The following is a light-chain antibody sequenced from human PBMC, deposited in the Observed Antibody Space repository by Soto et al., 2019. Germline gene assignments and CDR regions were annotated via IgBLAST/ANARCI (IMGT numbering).Light chain of an antibody. J-gene: IGKJ1*01. CDR1: QSVSSN. CDR2: GAS. V-gene: IGKV3-15*01. Sequence: EIVMTQSPATLSVSPGERATLSCRASQSVSSNLAWYQQKPGQAPRLLIYGASTRATGIPARFSGSGSGTECTLTISSLQSEDFAVYYCQQYNTGWTFGQGTKVDIK. CDR3: QQYNTGWT.